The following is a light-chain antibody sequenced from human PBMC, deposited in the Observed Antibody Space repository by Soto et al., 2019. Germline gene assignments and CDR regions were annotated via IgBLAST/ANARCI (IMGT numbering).Light chain of an antibody. Sequence: EIVMTQSPATLSVSPGERATLSCRASHSVRRSLAWYQQQPGQAPRLLIYDASNRATGIPARFSGSGSGTDFTLTISSLEHKDFAVYDCQQRSNWTGTFGQGTKVDIK. CDR3: QQRSNWTGT. CDR1: HSVRRS. J-gene: IGKJ1*01. CDR2: DAS. V-gene: IGKV3-11*01.